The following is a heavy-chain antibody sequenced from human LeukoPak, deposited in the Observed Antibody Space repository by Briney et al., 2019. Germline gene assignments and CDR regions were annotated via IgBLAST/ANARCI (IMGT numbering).Heavy chain of an antibody. CDR3: AGETYCGGDCYSDY. CDR1: GFTVSSNY. D-gene: IGHD2-21*02. Sequence: GGSLRLSCAASGFTVSSNYMSWVRQAPGKGLEWASVIYSGGSTYYADSAKGRFTISRDNYKNTLYLQMNSLRAEDTAVYYCAGETYCGGDCYSDYWGQGTLVTVSS. J-gene: IGHJ4*02. CDR2: IYSGGST. V-gene: IGHV3-53*01.